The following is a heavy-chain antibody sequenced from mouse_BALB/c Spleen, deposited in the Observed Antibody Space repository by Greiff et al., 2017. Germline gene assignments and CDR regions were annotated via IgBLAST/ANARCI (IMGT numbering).Heavy chain of an antibody. CDR2: ISTYYGDA. Sequence: LEESGAELVRPGVSVKISCKGSGYTFTDYAMHWVKQSHAKSLEWIGVISTYYGDASYNQKFKGKATMTVDKSSSTAYMELARLTSEDSAIYYCARGDYAMDYWGQGTSVTVSS. CDR3: ARGDYAMDY. CDR1: GYTFTDYA. J-gene: IGHJ4*01. V-gene: IGHV1S137*01.